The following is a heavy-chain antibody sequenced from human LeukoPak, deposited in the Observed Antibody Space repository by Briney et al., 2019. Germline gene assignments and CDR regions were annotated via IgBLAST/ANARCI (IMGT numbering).Heavy chain of an antibody. CDR2: INPNTGDT. V-gene: IGHV1-2*02. J-gene: IGHJ5*02. D-gene: IGHD3-10*01. CDR1: VSTFTDGH. Sequence: ASVKVSCKTSVSTFTDGHMHCVRQAPGQGLEWMGWINPNTGDTNYAQKFQGRVTMTRDTSINAIYMELSRLRFDDTAVYYCAREGRNRFDPWGQGTLVTVSS. CDR3: AREGRNRFDP.